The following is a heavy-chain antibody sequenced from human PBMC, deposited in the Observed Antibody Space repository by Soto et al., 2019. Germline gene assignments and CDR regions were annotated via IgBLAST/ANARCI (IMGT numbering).Heavy chain of an antibody. CDR3: ARDVGLDSDDFFAY. CDR2: IRGDGGQT. Sequence: GRSLRLSWTASGFTVTSYVMGWVRQAPGKGLQWVSTIRGDGGQTHYTDSVKGRFSISRDNSKNTVYLQMDSLRAEDTAMYFCARDVGLDSDDFFAYWGQGTQVTVSS. V-gene: IGHV3-23*01. J-gene: IGHJ4*02. CDR1: GFTVTSYV. D-gene: IGHD3-9*01.